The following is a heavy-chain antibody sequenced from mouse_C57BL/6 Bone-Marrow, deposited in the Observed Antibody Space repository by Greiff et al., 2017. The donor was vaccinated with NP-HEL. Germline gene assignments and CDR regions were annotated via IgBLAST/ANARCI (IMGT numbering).Heavy chain of an antibody. V-gene: IGHV5-17*01. Sequence: EVQVVESGGGLVKPGGSLKLSCADSGFTFSDYGMHWVRQAPEKGLEWVAYISSGSSTIYYADTVKGRFTISRDNAKNTLFLQMTSLRSEDTAMYYCARTRDYDYDGDYFDYWGQGTTLTVSS. CDR2: ISSGSSTI. J-gene: IGHJ2*01. D-gene: IGHD2-4*01. CDR3: ARTRDYDYDGDYFDY. CDR1: GFTFSDYG.